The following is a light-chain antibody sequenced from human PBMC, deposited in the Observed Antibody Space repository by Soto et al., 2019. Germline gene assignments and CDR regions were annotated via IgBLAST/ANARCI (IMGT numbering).Light chain of an antibody. J-gene: IGKJ1*01. CDR2: DAS. CDR3: QQYNSYWT. Sequence: DIQMTQAPYTLSASVGDRVTVTCRSSQSISSWLAWYQQKPGKAPKLLIYDASSLESGVPSRFSGSGSGTEFTLTISSLQPDDFAPYYCQQYNSYWTFGQGTKVDIK. CDR1: QSISSW. V-gene: IGKV1-5*01.